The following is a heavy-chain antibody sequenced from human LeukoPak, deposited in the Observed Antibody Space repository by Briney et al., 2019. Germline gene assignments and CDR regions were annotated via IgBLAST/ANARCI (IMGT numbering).Heavy chain of an antibody. D-gene: IGHD3-22*01. V-gene: IGHV4-34*01. CDR3: ARVRYYDSSGYHSDAFDI. CDR1: GGSFSGYY. CDR2: INHSGST. Sequence: SETLSLTCAVYGGSFSGYYWSWIRQPPGKGLEWIGEINHSGSTNYNPSLKSRVTISVDTSKNQFSLKLSSVTAADTAVYYCARVRYYDSSGYHSDAFDIWGQGTMVTVSS. J-gene: IGHJ3*02.